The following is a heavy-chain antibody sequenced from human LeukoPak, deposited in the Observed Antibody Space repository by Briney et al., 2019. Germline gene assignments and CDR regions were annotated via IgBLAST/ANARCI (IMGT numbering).Heavy chain of an antibody. V-gene: IGHV3-23*01. CDR1: GFTFSSYA. Sequence: PGGSLRLSCAASGFTFSSYAMSWVRQAPGKGLEWVSSISGSGGSTYYADSVKGRFTISRDNSKNTVYLQMNSLRAEDTAVYYCATIAVAGTEWGDYWGQGTLVTVS. D-gene: IGHD6-19*01. J-gene: IGHJ4*02. CDR2: ISGSGGST. CDR3: ATIAVAGTEWGDY.